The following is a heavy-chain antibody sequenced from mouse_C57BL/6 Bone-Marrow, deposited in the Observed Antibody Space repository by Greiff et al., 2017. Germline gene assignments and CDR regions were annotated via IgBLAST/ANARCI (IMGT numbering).Heavy chain of an antibody. V-gene: IGHV5-15*01. CDR3: ARHLGYAMDY. J-gene: IGHJ4*01. CDR2: ISNLAYSI. D-gene: IGHD4-1*01. Sequence: EVKLMESGGGLVQPGGSLKLSCAASGFTFSDYGMAWVRQAPRKGPEWVAFISNLAYSIYYADTVTGRFTITRENAKNTLYLEMSSRRSEDTAMYYCARHLGYAMDYWGQGTSVTVSA. CDR1: GFTFSDYG.